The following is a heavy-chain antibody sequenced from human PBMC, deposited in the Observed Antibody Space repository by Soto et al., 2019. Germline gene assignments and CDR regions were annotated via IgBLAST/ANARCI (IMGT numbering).Heavy chain of an antibody. Sequence: QVQLVQSGAEVKNPGASVTVSCKASGSTFTGYYMHWVRQAPGQGLEWMGWINPNSGDTNYAQKFQGRVTMTRDTSISTAYMELSRLRSDDTAVYYCARDQGSGYYPYYYYYGMDVWGQGTTVTGSS. CDR1: GSTFTGYY. D-gene: IGHD3-3*01. CDR3: ARDQGSGYYPYYYYYGMDV. J-gene: IGHJ6*02. CDR2: INPNSGDT. V-gene: IGHV1-2*02.